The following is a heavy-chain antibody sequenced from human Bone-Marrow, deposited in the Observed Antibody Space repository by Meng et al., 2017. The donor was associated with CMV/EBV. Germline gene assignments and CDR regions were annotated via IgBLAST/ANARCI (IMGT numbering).Heavy chain of an antibody. D-gene: IGHD4-23*01. CDR2: ISAYNGNT. CDR1: GYTFTSYG. CDR3: ARVGDYGGNSFRHYYYYYGMDV. Sequence: ASVKVSCKASGYTFTSYGISWVRQAPGQGLEWMGWISAYNGNTNYAQKLQGRVTMTTDTSTSTAYMELRSLRSEDTAVYYCARVGDYGGNSFRHYYYYYGMDVWGQGTTVTVSS. V-gene: IGHV1-18*01. J-gene: IGHJ6*02.